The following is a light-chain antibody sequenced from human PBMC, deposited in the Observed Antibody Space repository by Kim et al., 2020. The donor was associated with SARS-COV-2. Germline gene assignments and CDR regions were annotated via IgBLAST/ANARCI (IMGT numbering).Light chain of an antibody. Sequence: EIVMTQSPATLSVSPGERATLSCRASQSVSSNLAWYQQKPGQAPRLLIYATSTRATDIPARFSGSGSGTDFTLTISSLQSEDFAVYYCQQYNNWPYTFGQGTKLEI. CDR3: QQYNNWPYT. CDR2: ATS. V-gene: IGKV3-15*01. CDR1: QSVSSN. J-gene: IGKJ2*01.